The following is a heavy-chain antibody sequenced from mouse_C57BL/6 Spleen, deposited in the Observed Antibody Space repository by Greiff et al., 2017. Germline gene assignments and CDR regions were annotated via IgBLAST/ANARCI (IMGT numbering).Heavy chain of an antibody. CDR2: IDPSDSYT. CDR1: GYTFTSYW. Sequence: QVQLQQPGAELVMPGASVKLSCKASGYTFTSYWMHWVKQRPGQGLEWIGEIDPSDSYTNYNQKFKGKSTLTVDKSSSTAYMQLSSLTSEDAAVYYCARYYSNLYAMDDWGQGTSVTVAS. V-gene: IGHV1-69*01. D-gene: IGHD2-5*01. CDR3: ARYYSNLYAMDD. J-gene: IGHJ4*01.